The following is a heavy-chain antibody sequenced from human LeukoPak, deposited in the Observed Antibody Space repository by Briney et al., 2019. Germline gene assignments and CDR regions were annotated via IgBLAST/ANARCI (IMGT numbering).Heavy chain of an antibody. J-gene: IGHJ4*02. D-gene: IGHD2-2*01. Sequence: SETLSLTCAVYGGSFSGYYWSWIRQPPGKGLEWIGEINHSGSTNYNPSLKSRVTISVDTSKNQFSLKLSSVTAADTAVYYCARVPVVPAATAFDYWGQGTLVTVSS. CDR2: INHSGST. V-gene: IGHV4-34*01. CDR3: ARVPVVPAATAFDY. CDR1: GGSFSGYY.